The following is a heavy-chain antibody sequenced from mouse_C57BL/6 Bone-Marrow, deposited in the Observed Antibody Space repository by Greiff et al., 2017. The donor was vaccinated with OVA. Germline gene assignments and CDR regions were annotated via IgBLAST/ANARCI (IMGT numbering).Heavy chain of an antibody. D-gene: IGHD2-5*01. Sequence: QVQLQQSGAELVRPGASVTLSCKASGYTFTDYEMHWVKQTPVHGLEWIGAIDPEPGGTAYNQKFKGKAILTADKSSSTAYMELRSLTSEDSAVDYCKRGYSNYYAMDYWGRGTSVTVSA. V-gene: IGHV1-15*01. J-gene: IGHJ4*01. CDR3: KRGYSNYYAMDY. CDR2: IDPEPGGT. CDR1: GYTFTDYE.